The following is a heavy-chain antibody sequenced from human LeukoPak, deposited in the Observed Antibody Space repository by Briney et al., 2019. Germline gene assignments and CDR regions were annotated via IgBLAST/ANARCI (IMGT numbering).Heavy chain of an antibody. V-gene: IGHV3-48*02. CDR1: GFTFSYYS. CDR3: VRGRDYAFDF. CDR2: SNTDGTI. Sequence: PGGSLRLSCAASGFTFSYYSMNWVRQAPGKGLGWISYSNTDGTISYADSVKGRFTISRDNAENSLYLQMNSLRDEDTAVYFCVRGRDYAFDFWGQGTMVTVSS. J-gene: IGHJ3*01.